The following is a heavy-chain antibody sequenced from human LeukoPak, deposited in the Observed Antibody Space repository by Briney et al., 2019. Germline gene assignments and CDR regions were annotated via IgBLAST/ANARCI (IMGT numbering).Heavy chain of an antibody. Sequence: ASVKVSCKVSGYTLTELSMHWVRQAPGKGLEWMGGFDPENGETIYAQKFQGRVTMTEDTSTDTAYMGLSSLRSEDTAVYYCATIDGHYDSSGYWGQGTLVTVSS. CDR3: ATIDGHYDSSGY. CDR2: FDPENGET. CDR1: GYTLTELS. J-gene: IGHJ4*02. V-gene: IGHV1-24*01. D-gene: IGHD3-22*01.